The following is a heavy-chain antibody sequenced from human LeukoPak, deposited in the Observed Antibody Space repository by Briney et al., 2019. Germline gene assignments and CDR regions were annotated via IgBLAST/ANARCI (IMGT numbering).Heavy chain of an antibody. Sequence: GGSLRLSCAASGFTFSSYSMNWVRQAPGKGLEWVSYISSSSSTICYADSVKGRFTISRDNAKNSLYLQMDSLRDEDTAVYYCARGGVLLWFGELLGFDYWGQGTLVTVSS. J-gene: IGHJ4*02. CDR3: ARGGVLLWFGELLGFDY. V-gene: IGHV3-48*02. D-gene: IGHD3-10*01. CDR2: ISSSSSTI. CDR1: GFTFSSYS.